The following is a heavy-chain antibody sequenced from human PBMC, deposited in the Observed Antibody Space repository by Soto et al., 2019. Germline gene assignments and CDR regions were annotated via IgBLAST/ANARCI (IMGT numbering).Heavy chain of an antibody. CDR2: IDWDDDK. D-gene: IGHD3-3*01. CDR3: ARNYDFWSGYPYPNRYYCYYGMDV. Sequence: SGPTLVNPTQTLTLTCTFSGFSLSTSGMCVSWIRQPPGKALEWLALIDWDDDKYYSTSLKTRLTISKDTSKNQVVLTMIYMDSVDTATYYCARNYDFWSGYPYPNRYYCYYGMDVWGQGT. J-gene: IGHJ6*02. V-gene: IGHV2-70*01. CDR1: GFSLSTSGMC.